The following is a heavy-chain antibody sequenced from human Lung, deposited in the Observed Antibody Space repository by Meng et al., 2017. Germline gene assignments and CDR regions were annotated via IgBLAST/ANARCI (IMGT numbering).Heavy chain of an antibody. CDR3: ARQGGRFSPNL. V-gene: IGHV4-39*01. CDR2: IYYSGST. Sequence: QLQLQESGPGLGKPSETLSLPCTVSGGSITSGSYYWGWSRQPPEKGLEWIGNIYYSGSTFYNPSLKSRVSMSVDTSKNQFSLRLNSVTAADTAVYYCARQGGRFSPNLWGQGTLVTVSS. J-gene: IGHJ4*02. D-gene: IGHD3-3*01. CDR1: GGSITSGSYY.